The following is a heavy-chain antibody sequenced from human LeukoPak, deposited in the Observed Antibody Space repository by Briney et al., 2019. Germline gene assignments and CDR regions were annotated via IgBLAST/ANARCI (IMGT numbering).Heavy chain of an antibody. CDR3: ARGGLDVMNTGLWKPLEY. V-gene: IGHV1-2*02. CDR2: IKPTNGYT. Sequence: ASVKVSCKASGYIFTGYYTHWVRQAPGQGLEWMGWIKPTNGYTNYAQNFQGRVTMTTDTSITTAYMDLRRLTSDDTALYYCARGGLDVMNTGLWKPLEYWGQGTPVTVSS. CDR1: GYIFTGYY. J-gene: IGHJ4*02. D-gene: IGHD5-18*01.